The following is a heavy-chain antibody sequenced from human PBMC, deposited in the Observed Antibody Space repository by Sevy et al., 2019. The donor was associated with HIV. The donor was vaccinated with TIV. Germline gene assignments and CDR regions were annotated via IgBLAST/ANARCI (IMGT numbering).Heavy chain of an antibody. Sequence: SETLSLTCTVSGGSITSLYWNWIRQPPGKGREWIANIYYNGPINYNPSLKSRVTLSLDTSKNQFSLRLSSVTAADTAMYYCAGENAWGRGYSWGQGTLVTVSS. D-gene: IGHD1-26*01. CDR2: IYYNGPI. J-gene: IGHJ4*02. V-gene: IGHV4-59*08. CDR1: GGSITSLY. CDR3: AGENAWGRGYS.